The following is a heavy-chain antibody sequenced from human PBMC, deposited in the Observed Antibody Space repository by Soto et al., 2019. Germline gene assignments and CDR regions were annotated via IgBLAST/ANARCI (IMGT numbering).Heavy chain of an antibody. V-gene: IGHV3-48*01. D-gene: IGHD3-3*01. CDR3: ARSVITIFGVVITTYDYYYYMDV. Sequence: GGSLRLSCAASGFTFSSYSMNWVRQAPGKGLEWVSYISSSSSTIYYADSVKGRFTISRDNAKNSLYLQMNSLRAEDTAVYYCARSVITIFGVVITTYDYYYYMDVWGKGTTVTVS. CDR1: GFTFSSYS. CDR2: ISSSSSTI. J-gene: IGHJ6*03.